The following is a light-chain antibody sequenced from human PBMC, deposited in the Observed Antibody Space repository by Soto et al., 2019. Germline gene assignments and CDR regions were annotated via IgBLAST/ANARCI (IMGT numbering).Light chain of an antibody. CDR1: QSISSW. J-gene: IGKJ1*01. CDR3: QQYNSYSWT. Sequence: DRVTITCRASQSISSWLAWYQQKPGKAPKRLIYDASSLESGVPSRFSGSGSGTEFTLTISSLKPDDFATYDGQQYNSYSWTFGQGTKVDIK. V-gene: IGKV1-5*01. CDR2: DAS.